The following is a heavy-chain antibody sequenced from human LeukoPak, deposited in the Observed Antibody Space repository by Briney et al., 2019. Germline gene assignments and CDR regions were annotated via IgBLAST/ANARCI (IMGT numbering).Heavy chain of an antibody. CDR1: GFTFSNYA. Sequence: SGGSLRLSCAASGFTFSNYAMNWVRQAPGRGLEWVSAISGSGGSTYYADSVKGRFTISRDNSKNTLYLQMNSLGAEDTAVYYCAKDLAGSGSYSFDYWGQGTLVTVSS. CDR3: AKDLAGSGSYSFDY. J-gene: IGHJ4*02. D-gene: IGHD1-26*01. V-gene: IGHV3-23*01. CDR2: ISGSGGST.